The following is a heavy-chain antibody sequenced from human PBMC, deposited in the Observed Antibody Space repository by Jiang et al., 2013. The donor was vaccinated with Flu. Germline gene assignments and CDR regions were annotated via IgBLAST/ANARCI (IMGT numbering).Heavy chain of an antibody. CDR2: IIPSFGIA. Sequence: SGAEVKKPGSSVKVSCKASGGTFSSYAISWVRQAPGQGLEWMGGIIPSFGIANYAQKFQGRVTITADESTSTAYMELSSLRSEDTAVYYCARAGSTSGPGHDAFDIWGQGTMVTVSS. CDR3: ARAGSTSGPGHDAFDI. J-gene: IGHJ3*02. D-gene: IGHD2-2*01. V-gene: IGHV1-69*01. CDR1: GGTFSSYA.